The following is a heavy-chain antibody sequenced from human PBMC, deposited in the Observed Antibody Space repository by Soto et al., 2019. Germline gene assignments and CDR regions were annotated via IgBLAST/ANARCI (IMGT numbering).Heavy chain of an antibody. CDR2: ISAYNGNT. CDR3: ARAVVAMVRTSAFDY. Sequence: QVQLVQSGAEVKKPGASVKVSCKASGYTFTSYGISWVRQAPGQGLACMGWISAYNGNTNYAQKLQGRVTMTTDTSTSTAYMELRSLRSDDTAVYYCARAVVAMVRTSAFDYWGQGTLVTVSS. CDR1: GYTFTSYG. D-gene: IGHD3-10*01. J-gene: IGHJ4*02. V-gene: IGHV1-18*04.